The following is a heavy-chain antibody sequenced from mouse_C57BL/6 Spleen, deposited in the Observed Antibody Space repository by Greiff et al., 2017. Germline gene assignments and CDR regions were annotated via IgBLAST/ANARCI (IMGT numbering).Heavy chain of an antibody. CDR2: IYPSDSET. CDR1: GYTFTSYW. D-gene: IGHD3-2*02. Sequence: QVQLQQPGAELVRPGSSVKLSCKASGYTFTSYWMDWVKQRPGQGLEWIGNIYPSDSETHYNQKFKDKATLTVDKSSSTAYMQLSSLTSEDSAVYYCARRGSSGLYFDYWGQGTTLTVSS. J-gene: IGHJ2*01. V-gene: IGHV1-61*01. CDR3: ARRGSSGLYFDY.